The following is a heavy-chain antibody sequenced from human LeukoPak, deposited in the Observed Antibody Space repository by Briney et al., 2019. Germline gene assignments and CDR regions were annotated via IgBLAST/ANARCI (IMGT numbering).Heavy chain of an antibody. D-gene: IGHD2-21*01. V-gene: IGHV3-15*01. CDR2: IKRRIEGETT. J-gene: IGHJ4*02. Sequence: KPGGSLRLSCAVSGLTFSYAWMSWVRQAPGKGLEWVGHIKRRIEGETTDYAAPVRGRFTILRDDSKNTVYLQMNSLETEGTGVYYGTTDPLVDCYQFDYWGQGTLVIVSS. CDR1: GLTFSYAW. CDR3: TTDPLVDCYQFDY.